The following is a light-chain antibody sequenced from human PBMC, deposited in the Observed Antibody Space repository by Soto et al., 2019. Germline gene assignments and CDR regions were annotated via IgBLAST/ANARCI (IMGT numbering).Light chain of an antibody. J-gene: IGLJ1*01. CDR1: SSDVGGYNY. Sequence: QSVLTQPASVSVSPGQSITISCTGTSSDVGGYNYVSWYQHHPGKAPKLLIYDVSNGPSGVSNRFFGSKSGNTASLTISGLQPEDEADYYCSSYTSSSTRVFGTGTKVTVL. CDR3: SSYTSSSTRV. V-gene: IGLV2-14*03. CDR2: DVS.